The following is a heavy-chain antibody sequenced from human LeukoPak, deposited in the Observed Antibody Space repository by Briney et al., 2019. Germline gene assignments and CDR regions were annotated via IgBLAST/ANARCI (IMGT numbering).Heavy chain of an antibody. V-gene: IGHV3-21*01. CDR3: ASNLYYYDSSGYYKGGY. J-gene: IGHJ4*02. D-gene: IGHD3-22*01. CDR2: ISSSSSYI. Sequence: MTGGSLRLSCAASGFTFSSYSMNWVRQAPGKGLEWVSSISSSSSYIYYADSVKGRFTISRDNAKNSLYLQMNILRAEDTAVYYCASNLYYYDSSGYYKGGYWGQGTLVTVSS. CDR1: GFTFSSYS.